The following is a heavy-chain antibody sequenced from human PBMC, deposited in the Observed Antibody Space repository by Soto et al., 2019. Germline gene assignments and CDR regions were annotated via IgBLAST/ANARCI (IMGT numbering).Heavy chain of an antibody. J-gene: IGHJ6*03. CDR1: GYIFTNYY. V-gene: IGHV1-46*03. D-gene: IGHD6-19*01. CDR3: AGTTSLQWYYMDV. Sequence: ASVQVSCKASGYIFTNYYIHWVRQAPGQGLEWMAIINPLPTSGSTNYAQKFQGRVTVTRDTSKNQFSLHLNSVTPEDTAVYYCAGTTSLQWYYMDVWGKGTTVTVSS. CDR2: INPLPTSGST.